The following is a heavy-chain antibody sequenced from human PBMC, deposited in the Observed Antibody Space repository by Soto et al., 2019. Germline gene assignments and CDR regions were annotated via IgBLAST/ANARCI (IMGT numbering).Heavy chain of an antibody. CDR1: GGTFSSYT. CDR2: IIPIFGTA. V-gene: IGHV1-69*12. J-gene: IGHJ3*02. CDR3: AGVRPYAAAAPGPAFDI. Sequence: QVQLVQSGAEVKKPGSSVKVSCKASGGTFSSYTISWVRQAPGQGLEWMGGIIPIFGTANYAQKFQGRVTITADESTSTAYMERSSLRSEDTAVYYCAGVRPYAAAAPGPAFDIWGQGTMVTVSS. D-gene: IGHD6-13*01.